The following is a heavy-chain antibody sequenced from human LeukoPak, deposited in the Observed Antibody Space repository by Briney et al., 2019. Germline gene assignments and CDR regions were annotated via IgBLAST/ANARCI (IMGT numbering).Heavy chain of an antibody. CDR2: ISAYNGNT. V-gene: IGHV1-18*01. D-gene: IGHD1-26*01. Sequence: ASVKVSCKASGYTFTSYGISWVRQAPGQGLEWMGWISAYNGNTNYAQKLQGRVTMTTDTSTSTAYMELRSLRSDDTAVYYCVRSEASGSHLQYWGQGTLVTVSS. CDR3: VRSEASGSHLQY. J-gene: IGHJ4*02. CDR1: GYTFTSYG.